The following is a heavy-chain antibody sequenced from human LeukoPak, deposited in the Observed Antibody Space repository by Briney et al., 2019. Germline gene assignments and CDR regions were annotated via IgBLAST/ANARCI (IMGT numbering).Heavy chain of an antibody. V-gene: IGHV3-21*01. Sequence: GGSLRLSCAASGFTFSSYSMNWVRQAPGKGLEWVSSISSGSSYIYYADSVKGRFTISRDNSKNTLYLQMNSLRAEDTAVYYCARERDQRLWFGDQNWFDPWGQGTLVTVSS. D-gene: IGHD3-10*01. CDR3: ARERDQRLWFGDQNWFDP. CDR1: GFTFSSYS. CDR2: ISSGSSYI. J-gene: IGHJ5*02.